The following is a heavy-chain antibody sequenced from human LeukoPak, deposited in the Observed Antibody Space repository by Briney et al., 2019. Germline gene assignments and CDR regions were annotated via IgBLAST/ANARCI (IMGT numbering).Heavy chain of an antibody. CDR3: ARVEYYDSSGYPYYYMDV. Sequence: PSETLSLTCTVSGGSISSYYWSWIRQPPGRGLECIGYIYYSGSTNYNPSLKSRVTISVDTSKNQFSLKLSSVTAADTAVYYCARVEYYDSSGYPYYYMDVWGKGTTVTVSS. V-gene: IGHV4-59*01. J-gene: IGHJ6*03. CDR1: GGSISSYY. D-gene: IGHD3-22*01. CDR2: IYYSGST.